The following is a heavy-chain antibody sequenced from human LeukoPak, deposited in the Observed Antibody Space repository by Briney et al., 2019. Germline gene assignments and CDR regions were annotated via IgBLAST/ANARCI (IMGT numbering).Heavy chain of an antibody. D-gene: IGHD3-22*01. J-gene: IGHJ1*01. V-gene: IGHV1-2*02. CDR2: INPNSGGT. Sequence: ASVKVSCKASGYTFTSYGISWVRQAPGQGLEWMGWINPNSGGTNYAQKFQGRVTMTRDTSISTAYMELSRLRSDDTAVYYCARNHRRTYDIKPGEFQHWGQGTLVTVSS. CDR3: ARNHRRTYDIKPGEFQH. CDR1: GYTFTSYG.